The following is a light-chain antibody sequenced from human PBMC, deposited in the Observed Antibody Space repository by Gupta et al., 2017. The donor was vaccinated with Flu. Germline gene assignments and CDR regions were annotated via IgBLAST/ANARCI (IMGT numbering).Light chain of an antibody. J-gene: IGLJ3*02. Sequence: SVTISCTGTSSDVGGYKYVSWYQQHPGKAPKLLIYEVSKRPSGVPDRFSASKSGNTASLTVSGLQAEDEADYYCSSYAGSNNLVFGGGIKLTVL. CDR1: SSDVGGYKY. CDR3: SSYAGSNNLV. V-gene: IGLV2-8*01. CDR2: EVS.